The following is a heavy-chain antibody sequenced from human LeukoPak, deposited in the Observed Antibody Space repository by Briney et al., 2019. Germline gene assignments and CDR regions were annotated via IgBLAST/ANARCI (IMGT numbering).Heavy chain of an antibody. D-gene: IGHD1-1*01. CDR3: ARHPLRWKHQPLDAFDI. V-gene: IGHV4-61*08. J-gene: IGHJ3*02. CDR2: IYYSGST. CDR1: GGSISSGGYY. Sequence: SETLSLTCTVSGGSISSGGYYWSWIRQPPGKGLEWIGYIYYSGSTNYNPSLKSRVTISVDTSKNQFSLKLSSVTAADTAVYYCARHPLRWKHQPLDAFDIWGQGTMVTVSS.